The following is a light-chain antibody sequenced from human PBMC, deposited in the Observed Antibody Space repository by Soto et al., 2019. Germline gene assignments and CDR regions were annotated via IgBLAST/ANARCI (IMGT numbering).Light chain of an antibody. CDR3: SSYTSGSRLGHV. CDR1: NSDVCGYNY. Sequence: QSVLTQPASVSGSPGPSITIPCTGTNSDVCGYNYVSWYQQHPGKAPKLMIYDVSNRPSGVSNRFSGSKSGNTASLTISGLQAEDVADYYCSSYTSGSRLGHVFRTRAEFTV. CDR2: DVS. J-gene: IGLJ1*01. V-gene: IGLV2-14*01.